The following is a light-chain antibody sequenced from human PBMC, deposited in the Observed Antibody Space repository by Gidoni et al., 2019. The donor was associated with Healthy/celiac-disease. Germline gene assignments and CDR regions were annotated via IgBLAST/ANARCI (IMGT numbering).Light chain of an antibody. Sequence: DIVMTQSPLSLPVTPGEPASISCRSSQSLLHSNGYNYFDWYLQKPWQSPQLLIYLGSNRASGVPDRFSGSGSGTDFTLKISRVEAEDVGVYYCMQALQTPITFGQGTRLEIK. CDR3: MQALQTPIT. V-gene: IGKV2-28*01. CDR2: LGS. CDR1: QSLLHSNGYNY. J-gene: IGKJ5*01.